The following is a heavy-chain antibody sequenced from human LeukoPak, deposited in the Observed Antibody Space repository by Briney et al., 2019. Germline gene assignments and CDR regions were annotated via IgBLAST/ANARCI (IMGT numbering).Heavy chain of an antibody. V-gene: IGHV1-3*01. CDR1: GYTFTNYA. CDR3: ARDIRYNSYGYNGMDV. CDR2: INAGNGNT. Sequence: GASVKVSCKASGYTFTNYAMHWVRQAPGQRLGWMGWINAGNGNTKYSQKFQGRVTITGDTSASTAYMEVSSLRSEDTAVYYCARDIRYNSYGYNGMDVWGQGTTVTVSS. D-gene: IGHD5-18*01. J-gene: IGHJ6*02.